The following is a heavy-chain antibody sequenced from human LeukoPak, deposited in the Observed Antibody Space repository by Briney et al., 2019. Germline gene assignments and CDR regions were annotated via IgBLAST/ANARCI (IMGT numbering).Heavy chain of an antibody. V-gene: IGHV3-30-3*01. D-gene: IGHD2-2*03. CDR3: AKDGLDIVVVPAAISAYYYYMDV. CDR2: ISYDGSNK. CDR1: GFTFSSYA. J-gene: IGHJ6*03. Sequence: GGSLRLSCAASGFTFSSYAMHWVRQAPGKGLEWVAVISYDGSNKYYADSVKGRFTISRDNSKNTLYLQMNSLRAEDTAVYYCAKDGLDIVVVPAAISAYYYYMDVWGKGTTVTVSS.